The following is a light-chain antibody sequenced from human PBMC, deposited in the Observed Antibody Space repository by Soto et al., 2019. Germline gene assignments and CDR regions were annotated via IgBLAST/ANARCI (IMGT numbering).Light chain of an antibody. CDR3: NSYRTVSTYV. J-gene: IGLJ1*01. Sequence: QSALTRPASVSGSPGQSITISCTGTSSDIGGYNFVSWYQHHPGKAPKLLIHDVSNRPSGVSSRFSGSKSGNTASLTISGLQAEDEADYYCNSYRTVSTYVFGTGTKLTVL. CDR1: SSDIGGYNF. V-gene: IGLV2-14*03. CDR2: DVS.